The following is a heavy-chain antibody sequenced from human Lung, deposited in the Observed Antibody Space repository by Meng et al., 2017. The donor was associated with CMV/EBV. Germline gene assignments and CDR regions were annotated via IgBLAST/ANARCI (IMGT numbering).Heavy chain of an antibody. CDR2: ISWNSGSI. V-gene: IGHV3-9*01. CDR1: GFTFDDYA. D-gene: IGHD1/OR15-1a*01. J-gene: IGHJ6*02. Sequence: GGSLRLXCAASGFTFDDYAMHWVRQAPGKGLEWVSGISWNSGSIGYADSVKGRFTISRDNAKNSLYLQMNSLRAEDTALYYCAKGHKQYYYYYYGMDVWGPGTXVNGAS. CDR3: AKGHKQYYYYYYGMDV.